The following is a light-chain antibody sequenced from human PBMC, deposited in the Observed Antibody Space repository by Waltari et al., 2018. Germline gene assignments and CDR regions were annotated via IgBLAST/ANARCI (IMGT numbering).Light chain of an antibody. CDR1: SLRSYY. Sequence: TQDPAVSVALGQTVRITCQGDSLRSYYASWYQQRPGPAPILVMYDNNNRTSGVPDRFSGSNSDNTASLTITGAQAEDEGHYYCHSRDASGVGGTFGGGTKLTVL. V-gene: IGLV3-19*01. CDR3: HSRDASGVGGT. J-gene: IGLJ2*01. CDR2: DNN.